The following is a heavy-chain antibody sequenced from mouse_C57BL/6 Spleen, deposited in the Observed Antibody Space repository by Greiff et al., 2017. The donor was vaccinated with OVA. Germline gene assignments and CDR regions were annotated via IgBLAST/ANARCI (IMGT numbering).Heavy chain of an antibody. CDR2: ISSGSSTI. J-gene: IGHJ4*01. Sequence: DVKLVESGGGLVKPGGSLKLSCAASGFTFSDYGMHWVRQAPEKGLEWVAYISSGSSTIYYADTVKGRFTISRDNAKNTLFLQMTSLRSEDTAMYYCAREDSYYAMDYWGQGPSVTVSS. CDR3: AREDSYYAMDY. CDR1: GFTFSDYG. V-gene: IGHV5-17*01.